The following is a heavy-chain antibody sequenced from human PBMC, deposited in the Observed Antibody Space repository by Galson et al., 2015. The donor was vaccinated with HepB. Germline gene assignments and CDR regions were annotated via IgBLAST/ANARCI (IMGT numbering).Heavy chain of an antibody. CDR3: AKRSASGDYCDS. CDR2: ITAIGGDT. V-gene: IGHV3-23*01. D-gene: IGHD3-3*01. Sequence: SLRLSCAASGFAFNNYCMACVRQAPGKGPEWVSTITAIGGDTFYAGSVKGRFTTCIDNSKNMFLLLMNRLRADDSAEYYCAKRSASGDYCDSWGQGTLVIVSS. J-gene: IGHJ5*01. CDR1: GFAFNNYC.